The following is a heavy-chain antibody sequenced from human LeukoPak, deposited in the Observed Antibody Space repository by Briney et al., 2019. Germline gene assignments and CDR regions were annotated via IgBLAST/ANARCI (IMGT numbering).Heavy chain of an antibody. J-gene: IGHJ4*02. CDR2: ISYNGGNK. Sequence: PGGSLRLSCAASGFTFSSYAMSWVRQAPGKGLEWLALISYNGGNKYYADSVKGRFTISRDNSKNTLYLQMNSLRAEDTAVYYCAKDQYYYDSSGYLFDYWGQGTLVTVSS. D-gene: IGHD3-22*01. V-gene: IGHV3-30*18. CDR3: AKDQYYYDSSGYLFDY. CDR1: GFTFSSYA.